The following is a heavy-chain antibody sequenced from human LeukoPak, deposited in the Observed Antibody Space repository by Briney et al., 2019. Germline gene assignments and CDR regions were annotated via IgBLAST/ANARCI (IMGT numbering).Heavy chain of an antibody. CDR1: GFTFSGYW. V-gene: IGHV3-74*01. Sequence: GGSQRLSCVASGFTFSGYWMHWVRQAPGMGLVWVSRLNSDGTTINYADSVKGRFTIPRDNAKNTVYLQMSGLRDDDTALYFCVRGAGGPRNYVLDYWGQGALVSVSS. CDR3: VRGAGGPRNYVLDY. J-gene: IGHJ4*02. CDR2: LNSDGTTI. D-gene: IGHD3-10*02.